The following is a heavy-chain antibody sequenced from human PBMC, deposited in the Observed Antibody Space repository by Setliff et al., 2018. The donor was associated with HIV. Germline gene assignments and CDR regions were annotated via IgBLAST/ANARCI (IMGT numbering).Heavy chain of an antibody. CDR1: GYTFTDYG. CDR2: INTDSGNP. Sequence: ASVKVSCKASGYTFTDYGINWVRQAPGQGLEWMGWINTDSGNPTYAQGFTGRFTVSRDNAQNSVYLQMDSLRAEDTAFYYCARDPYWLEGYFDYWGPGTLVTVSS. V-gene: IGHV7-4-1*01. CDR3: ARDPYWLEGYFDY. J-gene: IGHJ4*02. D-gene: IGHD2-21*01.